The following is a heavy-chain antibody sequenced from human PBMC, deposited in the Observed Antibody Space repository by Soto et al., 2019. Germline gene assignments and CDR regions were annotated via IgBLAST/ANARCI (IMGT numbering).Heavy chain of an antibody. CDR2: INSDGSAT. J-gene: IGHJ3*02. Sequence: EVQLVESGGGLIQPGGSLRLSCAVSGFTFSTYWMHWVRQAPGKGLVWVSRINSDGSATTYADSVKGRFTISRDNAKNTVYLQMNSLSAEDTAVYFCAKGYNSGWFPLNDAFDIWGQGTMVTVSS. V-gene: IGHV3-74*01. D-gene: IGHD6-19*01. CDR3: AKGYNSGWFPLNDAFDI. CDR1: GFTFSTYW.